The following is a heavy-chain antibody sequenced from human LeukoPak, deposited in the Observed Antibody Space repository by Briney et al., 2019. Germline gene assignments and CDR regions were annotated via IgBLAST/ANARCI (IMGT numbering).Heavy chain of an antibody. D-gene: IGHD3-9*01. Sequence: GGSLRLSCAASGFTFSSYTMNWVRQAPGRGLEWVSSISSSSYIYYADSVKGRFTISRDNAKNSLYLQMNSLRAEDTAVYYCARDTYDILTGYYKWAFDIWGQGTMVTVSS. V-gene: IGHV3-21*06. CDR2: ISSSSYI. CDR3: ARDTYDILTGYYKWAFDI. J-gene: IGHJ3*02. CDR1: GFTFSSYT.